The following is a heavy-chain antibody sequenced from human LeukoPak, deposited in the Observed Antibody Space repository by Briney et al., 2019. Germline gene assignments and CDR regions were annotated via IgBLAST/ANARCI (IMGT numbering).Heavy chain of an antibody. V-gene: IGHV3-7*01. J-gene: IGHJ3*02. CDR2: IKQDGSER. D-gene: IGHD2-15*01. CDR3: ARGIDAFDI. CDR1: GFTFRSYW. Sequence: GGSLRLSCAASGFTFRSYWMSWVRQAPGKGLEWVANIKQDGSERYYVDSVKGRFTISRDNAKNSLYLQMNSLRAEDTAVYYCARGIDAFDIWGQGTMVTVSS.